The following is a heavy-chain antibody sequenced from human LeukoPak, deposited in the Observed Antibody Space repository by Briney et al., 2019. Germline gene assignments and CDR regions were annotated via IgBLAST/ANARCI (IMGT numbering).Heavy chain of an antibody. CDR2: IYYSGST. V-gene: IGHV4-39*01. D-gene: IGHD3-10*01. CDR3: ARNRYYYGSGNYGVPNWFDP. J-gene: IGHJ5*02. CDR1: GGSISSNSYY. Sequence: SVTLSLTCTVSGGSISSNSYYWGWIRQPPGKGLKWIGSIYYSGSTYYNPSLKSRVTISVDTSKNQFSLKLNSVTAADTAVYYCARNRYYYGSGNYGVPNWFDPWGQGTLVTVSS.